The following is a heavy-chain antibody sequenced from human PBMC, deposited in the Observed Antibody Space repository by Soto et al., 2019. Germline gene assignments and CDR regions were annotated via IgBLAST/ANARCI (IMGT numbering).Heavy chain of an antibody. CDR3: AREGSGYDYYYYYYMDV. CDR2: ISGSGGST. CDR1: GFTFSSYA. Sequence: GGSLRLSCAASGFTFSSYAMSWVRQAPGKGLEWVSAISGSGGSTYYADSVKGRFTISRDNAKNSLYLQMNSLRAEDTAVYYCAREGSGYDYYYYYYMDVWGKGTTLTVSS. D-gene: IGHD5-12*01. V-gene: IGHV3-23*01. J-gene: IGHJ6*03.